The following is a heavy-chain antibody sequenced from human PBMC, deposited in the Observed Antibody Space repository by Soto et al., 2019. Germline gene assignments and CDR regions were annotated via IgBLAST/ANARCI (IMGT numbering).Heavy chain of an antibody. CDR1: GGSISSYY. CDR3: AAGGGLTRYY. CDR2: IFYSGST. Sequence: SETLSLTCTVSGGSISSYYWSWIRQPPGKGLEWIGYIFYSGSTNYNPSLKSRVTISVDTSKNQFSLKLSSVTAADTAVYYCAAGGGLTRYYWGQGTLVTVSS. J-gene: IGHJ4*02. V-gene: IGHV4-59*08. D-gene: IGHD1-26*01.